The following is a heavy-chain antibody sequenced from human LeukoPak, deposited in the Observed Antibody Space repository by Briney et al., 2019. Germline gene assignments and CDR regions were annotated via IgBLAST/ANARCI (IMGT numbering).Heavy chain of an antibody. V-gene: IGHV1-2*02. Sequence: ASVKVSCKASGYTFSDFYIHWVRQAPGQGLEYVGWITPKSGDTYSPQRFQGRVTMTRDASISTAYMELSSLRSDDTAVYFCARVRLADERAWAYWGQGTLVTASS. CDR1: GYTFSDFY. D-gene: IGHD3-3*02. J-gene: IGHJ4*02. CDR3: ARVRLADERAWAY. CDR2: ITPKSGDT.